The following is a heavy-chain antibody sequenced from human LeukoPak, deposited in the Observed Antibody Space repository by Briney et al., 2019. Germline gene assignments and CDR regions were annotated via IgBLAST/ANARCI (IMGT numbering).Heavy chain of an antibody. CDR2: INSDGGST. J-gene: IGHJ4*02. V-gene: IGHV3-74*01. CDR3: TSGGTSGSLIY. CDR1: GFTFSNSW. D-gene: IGHD1-26*01. Sequence: QAGGSLTLSCAASGFTFSNSWAHWVRHDPLKGLVWVSRINSDGGSTAYPVSVKGRFTISRDNATNTLYLQMNSLRAEATTLCYCTSGGTSGSLIYWGQGTLVTVSS.